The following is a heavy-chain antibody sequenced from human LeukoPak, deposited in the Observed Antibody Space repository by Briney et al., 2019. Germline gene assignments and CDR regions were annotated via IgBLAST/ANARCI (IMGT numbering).Heavy chain of an antibody. CDR3: ARSGPSDYYYYYMDV. Sequence: ASVKVSCKASGYTFTGYYMHWVRQAPGQGLEWMGWINPNSGGTNYAQKFQGRVTMTTDTSISTAYMELSRLRSDDTAVYYCARSGPSDYYYYYMDVWGKGTTVTVSS. V-gene: IGHV1-2*02. D-gene: IGHD3-3*01. CDR2: INPNSGGT. CDR1: GYTFTGYY. J-gene: IGHJ6*03.